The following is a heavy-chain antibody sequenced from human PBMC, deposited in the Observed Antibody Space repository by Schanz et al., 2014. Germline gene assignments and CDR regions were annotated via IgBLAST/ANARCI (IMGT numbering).Heavy chain of an antibody. V-gene: IGHV3-33*06. CDR1: GFAFNNYG. D-gene: IGHD5-18*01. Sequence: QVQLAESGGGVVQPGRSLRLSCAASGFAFNNYGMHWVRQAPGKGLEWVAVIWFDGTNKYNADSVKGRFTISRDTSKNTLYLLLNSLRAEDTAVYYCAKYGGGYSYGFVEYWGQGILVTVSS. CDR2: IWFDGTNK. CDR3: AKYGGGYSYGFVEY. J-gene: IGHJ4*02.